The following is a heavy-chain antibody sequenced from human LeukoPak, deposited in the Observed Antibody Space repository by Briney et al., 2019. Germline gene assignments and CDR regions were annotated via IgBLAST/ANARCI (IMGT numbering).Heavy chain of an antibody. Sequence: PGRSLRLSCVVSGFTLSSHGMHWVRQAPGQGLEWVAVISYDGSNKYYADSVKGRFTISRDNSKNTLYLQMNSLSAEHTDVYYYAQGGYYYESSGYYSRTYFDYWGQGTLVIVSS. CDR3: AQGGYYYESSGYYSRTYFDY. CDR1: GFTLSSHG. CDR2: ISYDGSNK. V-gene: IGHV3-30*03. D-gene: IGHD3-22*01. J-gene: IGHJ4*02.